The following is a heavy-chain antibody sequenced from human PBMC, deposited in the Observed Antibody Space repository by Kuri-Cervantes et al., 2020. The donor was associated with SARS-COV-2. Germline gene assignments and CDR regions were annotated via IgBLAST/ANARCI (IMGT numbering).Heavy chain of an antibody. V-gene: IGHV1-2*04. D-gene: IGHD3-10*01. CDR3: ARGMVRGIIQYYYYAMDV. CDR2: INPNSGGT. CDR1: GYTFTNYG. Sequence: ASVKVSCKASGYTFTNYGISWVRQAPGQGLEWMGWINPNSGGTNYAQNFQGWVTMTRDTSISTAYMGLSRLRSDDTAVYYCARGMVRGIIQYYYYAMDVWGQGTTVTVSS. J-gene: IGHJ6*02.